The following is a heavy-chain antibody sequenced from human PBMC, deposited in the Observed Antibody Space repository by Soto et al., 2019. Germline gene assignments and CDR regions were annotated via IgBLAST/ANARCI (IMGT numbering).Heavy chain of an antibody. V-gene: IGHV3-23*01. CDR2: ISPNGQDI. D-gene: IGHD2-21*02. J-gene: IGHJ4*02. Sequence: PGGSLRLSCGVSGFTVTSNGVSWVRQAPGKGLEWVAAISPNGQDIWYADSVKGRFTISRDISRNTVFLQMDSLRAEDTAVYYCAKDPEVVVTAPDYWGQGTLVTVSS. CDR1: GFTVTSNG. CDR3: AKDPEVVVTAPDY.